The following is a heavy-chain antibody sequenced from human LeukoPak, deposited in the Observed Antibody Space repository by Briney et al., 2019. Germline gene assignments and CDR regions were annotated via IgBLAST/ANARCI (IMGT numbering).Heavy chain of an antibody. CDR2: IYPGDSET. D-gene: IGHD2-15*01. Sequence: GESLQISCKGSGYRFSSYWIGWVRQMPGKGLEWMGIIYPGDSETRYSPSFQGQVTISADKSISTAYLQWSSLKASDTATYYCVRALGYCSSGSCYYYDYWGQGTLVTVSS. CDR1: GYRFSSYW. V-gene: IGHV5-51*01. J-gene: IGHJ4*02. CDR3: VRALGYCSSGSCYYYDY.